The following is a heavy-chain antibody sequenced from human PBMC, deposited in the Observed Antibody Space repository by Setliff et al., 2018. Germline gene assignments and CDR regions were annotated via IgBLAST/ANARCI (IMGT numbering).Heavy chain of an antibody. Sequence: ASVKVSCKASGYTLSKYYMHWVRQAPGQGLEWMGIINPSGGLTKYAQKFQGRVTMTSDTSTNTVYLQVSSLRSEDTAVYFCARDRFYNSWSGTSITAPHDAFDIWGQGTMVTVSS. V-gene: IGHV1-46*03. CDR2: INPSGGLT. CDR3: ARDRFYNSWSGTSITAPHDAFDI. CDR1: GYTLSKYY. D-gene: IGHD3-3*01. J-gene: IGHJ3*02.